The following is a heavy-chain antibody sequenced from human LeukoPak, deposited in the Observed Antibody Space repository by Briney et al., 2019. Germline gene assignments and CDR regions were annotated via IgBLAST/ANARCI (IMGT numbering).Heavy chain of an antibody. J-gene: IGHJ5*02. CDR2: ISYDGNIR. V-gene: IGHV3-30*18. D-gene: IGHD3-22*01. CDR3: AKLSDSSGYYWQPHLDL. Sequence: GGSLRLSCAASGFTFRAFGMHWVRQPPGKGLEWVAVISYDGNIRYYADSVKGRFTISRDNSRNTLYLQMNSLRAEDTALYYCAKLSDSSGYYWQPHLDLWGRGTLVTVSS. CDR1: GFTFRAFG.